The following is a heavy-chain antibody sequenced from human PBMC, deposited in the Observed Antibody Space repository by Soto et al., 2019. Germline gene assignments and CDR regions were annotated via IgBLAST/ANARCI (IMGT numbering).Heavy chain of an antibody. CDR1: GFTFSTYW. CDR3: TRSITGFSYADS. D-gene: IGHD2-2*01. V-gene: IGHV3-74*01. Sequence: EVQLVESGGVLVQPGGSLSLSCAASGFTFSTYWMHWVRQAPGKGLVWVSRINGDGSDTVYTDFVKGRFTSSRDNAKNTLYLQMNSLRAEDTAVYYCTRSITGFSYADSWCRGTLVTVSS. CDR2: INGDGSDT. J-gene: IGHJ4*02.